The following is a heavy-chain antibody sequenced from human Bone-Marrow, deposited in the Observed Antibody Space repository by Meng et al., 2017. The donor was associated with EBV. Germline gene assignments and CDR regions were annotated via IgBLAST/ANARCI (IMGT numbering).Heavy chain of an antibody. J-gene: IGHJ5*02. D-gene: IGHD2-15*01. CDR2: IIPLFGTT. CDR1: GDTFSSYT. V-gene: IGHV1-69*01. CDR3: ARGDVVVEAATPPDR. Sequence: QRQLVQSRAQVKKPGSSVKVSCMASGDTFSSYTFTWVRQAPGQGLAWMGGIIPLFGTTDYAQNFQGRVTISADEVTSTVYMELASLRSDDTAVYFCARGDVVVEAATPPDRWGQGTLVTVSS.